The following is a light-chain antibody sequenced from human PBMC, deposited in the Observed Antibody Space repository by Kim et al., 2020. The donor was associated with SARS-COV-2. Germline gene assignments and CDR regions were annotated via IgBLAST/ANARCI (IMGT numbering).Light chain of an antibody. CDR2: QDS. Sequence: VSAGQTASITCSGDKLGDKYACWYQQKPGQSPVLVIYQDSKRPSGIPERFSGSNSGNTATLTISGTQAMDEADYYCQARDSSTWVFGGGTQLTVL. V-gene: IGLV3-1*01. CDR3: QARDSSTWV. J-gene: IGLJ3*02. CDR1: KLGDKY.